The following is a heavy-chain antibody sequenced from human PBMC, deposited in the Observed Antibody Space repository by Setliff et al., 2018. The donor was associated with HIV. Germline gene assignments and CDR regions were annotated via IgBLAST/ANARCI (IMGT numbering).Heavy chain of an antibody. J-gene: IGHJ4*02. D-gene: IGHD3-10*01. CDR1: GYSISSYY. V-gene: IGHV4-59*01. CDR2: IYYTGST. CDR3: ARNRVPSSL. Sequence: SETLSLTCGVSGYSISSYYWNWIRQPPGKGLEWIGYIYYTGSTDYNPSLMSRVTISLDTPKNQFSLKLNSVIAADTAVYYCARNRVPSSLWGQGTLVTVSS.